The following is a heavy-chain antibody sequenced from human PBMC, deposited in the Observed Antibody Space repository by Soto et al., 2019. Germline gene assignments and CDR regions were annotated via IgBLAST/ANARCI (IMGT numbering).Heavy chain of an antibody. V-gene: IGHV1-69*02. CDR3: ARGTGSRRPNLDY. Sequence: QVQLVQSGAEVKKPGSSVKVSCKASGGTFSSYTISWVRQAPGQGLEWMGRIIPILGIANYAQKFQGRVTXTXTXSTGTAYRELSSLRSEGTAAYYCARGTGSRRPNLDYWGQGTLVPVSS. D-gene: IGHD3-10*01. CDR1: GGTFSSYT. J-gene: IGHJ4*02. CDR2: IIPILGIA.